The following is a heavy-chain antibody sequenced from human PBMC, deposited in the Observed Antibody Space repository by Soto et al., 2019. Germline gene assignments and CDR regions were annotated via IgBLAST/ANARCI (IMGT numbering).Heavy chain of an antibody. V-gene: IGHV3-21*06. J-gene: IGHJ4*02. Sequence: VSLRLSCAASGFTFTRYSMNWVRQAPGKGHEWVSSITSTTNYIYNGDSRKGRFTISRDNAKNSLYLEMNSLRAEDTAVYYCARESEDLTSNFDYWGQGTLVTVSS. CDR3: ARESEDLTSNFDY. CDR2: ITSTTNYI. CDR1: GFTFTRYS.